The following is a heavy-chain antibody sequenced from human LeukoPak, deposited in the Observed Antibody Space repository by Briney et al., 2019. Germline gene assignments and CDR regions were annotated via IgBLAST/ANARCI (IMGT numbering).Heavy chain of an antibody. CDR1: GFTFSSYA. CDR2: INGSGGST. CDR3: AKETSITGAGDF. D-gene: IGHD1-20*01. V-gene: IGHV3-23*01. Sequence: GGSLRLSCAASGFTFSSYAMSWVRQAPGKGLEWVSDINGSGGSTYYADSVKGRFTISRDNSKNTLYLQMHSLRAEDTAVYYCAKETSITGAGDFWGQGALVTVSS. J-gene: IGHJ4*02.